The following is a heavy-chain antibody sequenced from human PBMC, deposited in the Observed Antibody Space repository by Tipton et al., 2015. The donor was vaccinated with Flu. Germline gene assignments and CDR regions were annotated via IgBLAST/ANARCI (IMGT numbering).Heavy chain of an antibody. CDR1: GGSISSGNYY. Sequence: TLSLTCTVSGGSISSGNYYWAWIRQPAWKGLEWIGRIYTRGSTNYNPSLKSRVTMSVDTAKNQFSLKLSSVTAAYTAVYYCARGGAGITMVRGATYYYYYMDVWGKGTTVTVSS. D-gene: IGHD3-10*01. CDR2: IYTRGST. J-gene: IGHJ6*03. CDR3: ARGGAGITMVRGATYYYYYMDV. V-gene: IGHV4-61*02.